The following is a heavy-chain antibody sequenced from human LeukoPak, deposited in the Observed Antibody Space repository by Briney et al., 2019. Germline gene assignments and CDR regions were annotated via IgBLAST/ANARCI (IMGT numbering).Heavy chain of an antibody. CDR2: IYYSRST. V-gene: IGHV4-59*01. D-gene: IGHD3-10*01. CDR1: GGSINSYY. CDR3: ASNPSTVRGLDYFDY. J-gene: IGHJ4*02. Sequence: SSETLSLTCTVSGGSINSYYWSWIRQPPGKGLEWIGYIYYSRSTNYNPSLKGRVTISVDTAKNQFSLKLSSVTAADTAVYYCASNPSTVRGLDYFDYWGQGTLVTVSS.